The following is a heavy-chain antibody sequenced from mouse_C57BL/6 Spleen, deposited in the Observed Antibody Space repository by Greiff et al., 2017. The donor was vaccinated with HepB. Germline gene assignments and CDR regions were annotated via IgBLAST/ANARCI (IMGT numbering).Heavy chain of an antibody. J-gene: IGHJ3*01. V-gene: IGHV1-18*01. Sequence: VQLQHSGPELVKPGASVKIPCKASGYTFTDYNMDWVKQSHGKSLEWIGDINPNNGGTIYNQKFKGKATLTVDKSSSTAYMELRSLTSEDTAVYYCARRDSNLFAYWGQGTLVTVSA. D-gene: IGHD2-5*01. CDR3: ARRDSNLFAY. CDR1: GYTFTDYN. CDR2: INPNNGGT.